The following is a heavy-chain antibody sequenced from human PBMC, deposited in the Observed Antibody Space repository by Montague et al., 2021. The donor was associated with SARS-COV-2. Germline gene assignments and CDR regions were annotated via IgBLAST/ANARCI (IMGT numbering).Heavy chain of an antibody. CDR1: GGSLSTYY. Sequence: SETLSLTCSVSGGSLSTYYWSWIRQPPGKGLEWIGYIDDSGTTRXXPSLRSRATIPLDLSKNQFSLDLNSVTAADTAVYYCARNAYNHYGLDVWGQGTTVTVSS. CDR3: ARNAYNHYGLDV. V-gene: IGHV4-59*08. J-gene: IGHJ6*02. CDR2: IDDSGTT.